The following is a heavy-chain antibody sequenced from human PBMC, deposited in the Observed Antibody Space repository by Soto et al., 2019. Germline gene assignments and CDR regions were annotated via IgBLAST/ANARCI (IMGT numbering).Heavy chain of an antibody. CDR1: GFTFSAYG. Sequence: GGSLRLSCAASGFTFSAYGIHWVRQAPGKGLEWVAVIWYDGSNKYYADSVKGRFTISRDNSKNTLYLQMNSLRAEDTAVYYCARESEDLTSNFDYWGQGTMVTVYS. CDR3: ARESEDLTSNFDY. CDR2: IWYDGSNK. J-gene: IGHJ4*02. V-gene: IGHV3-33*08.